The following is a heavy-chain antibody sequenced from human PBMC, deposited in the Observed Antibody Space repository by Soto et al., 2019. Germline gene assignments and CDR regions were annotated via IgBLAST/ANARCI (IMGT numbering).Heavy chain of an antibody. CDR3: ARDLGSIAVAADHGQFDY. D-gene: IGHD6-19*01. Sequence: SETLSLTCTVSGGSVSSGSYYWSWIRQPPGKGLEWIGYIYYSGSTNYNPSLKSRVTISVDTSKNQFSLKLSSVTAADTAVYYCARDLGSIAVAADHGQFDYWGQGTLVTVSS. J-gene: IGHJ4*02. CDR1: GGSVSSGSYY. CDR2: IYYSGST. V-gene: IGHV4-61*01.